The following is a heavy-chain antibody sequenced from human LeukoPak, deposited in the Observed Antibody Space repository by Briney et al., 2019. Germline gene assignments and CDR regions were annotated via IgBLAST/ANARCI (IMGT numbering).Heavy chain of an antibody. D-gene: IGHD6-6*01. Sequence: SWETLSLTCTVSGGSISSYYWSWVRLPPGRGLEWIGYIHNTGRTNYNPSLKTRVTISVDTSKNQFSLKLTSVTAADTAIYYCARAYSSSSATLGYWGQGTLVTVSS. CDR2: IHNTGRT. J-gene: IGHJ4*02. V-gene: IGHV4-59*01. CDR3: ARAYSSSSATLGY. CDR1: GGSISSYY.